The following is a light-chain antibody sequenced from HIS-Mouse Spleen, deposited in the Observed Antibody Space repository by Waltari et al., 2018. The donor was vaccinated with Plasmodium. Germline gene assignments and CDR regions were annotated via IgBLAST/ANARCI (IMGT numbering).Light chain of an antibody. J-gene: IGKJ2*01. CDR2: DAS. Sequence: ETVLTQSPATLSLSPGERATLSCRASQSVSSYLAWYQQNPGQAPRLLIYDASNRATGIPARFSGSGSGTDFTLTISSLEPEDFAVYYCQQRSNWPPYTFGQGTKLEIK. CDR1: QSVSSY. V-gene: IGKV3-11*01. CDR3: QQRSNWPPYT.